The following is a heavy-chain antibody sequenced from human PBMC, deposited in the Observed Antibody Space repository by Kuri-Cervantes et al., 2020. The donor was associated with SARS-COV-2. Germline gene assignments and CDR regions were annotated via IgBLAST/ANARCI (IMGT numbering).Heavy chain of an antibody. CDR1: GFTFSSYA. J-gene: IGHJ2*01. V-gene: IGHV3-30*04. CDR3: ASKLLWYFDL. CDR2: ISYDGSNK. D-gene: IGHD1-26*01. Sequence: GGSLRLSCAASGFTFSSYAMHWVRQAPGKGLEWVAVISYDGSNKYYADSVKGRFTISRDNSKNTLYLQMNSLRAEDTAVYYCASKLLWYFDLWGHGTLVTVSS.